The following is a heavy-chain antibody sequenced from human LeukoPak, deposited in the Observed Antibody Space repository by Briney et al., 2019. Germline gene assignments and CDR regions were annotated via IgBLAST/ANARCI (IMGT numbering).Heavy chain of an antibody. D-gene: IGHD6-19*01. V-gene: IGHV3-23*01. Sequence: GGSLRLSCAASGFTFSSYAMSWVRQAPGKGLEWVSAISGSGGSTYYADSMKGRFTISRDNSKNTLYLQMNSLRAEDTAVYYCAKKRGSGWRYYFDYWGQGTLVTVSS. CDR2: ISGSGGST. J-gene: IGHJ4*02. CDR1: GFTFSSYA. CDR3: AKKRGSGWRYYFDY.